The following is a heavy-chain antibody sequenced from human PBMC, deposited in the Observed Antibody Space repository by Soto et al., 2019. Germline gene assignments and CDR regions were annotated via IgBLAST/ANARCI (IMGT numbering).Heavy chain of an antibody. CDR1: GFTFSSYP. D-gene: IGHD3-22*01. CDR3: ARRLYYYDARGSSFDF. J-gene: IGHJ4*02. Sequence: GSLRLSCAASGFTFSSYPMHWVRQPPGKGLEWVATFSYDGSNEYYADSVKGRFTISRDNSKNILNLQMSSLRAEDTAVYYCARRLYYYDARGSSFDFWGQGTLVTVSS. V-gene: IGHV3-30-3*01. CDR2: FSYDGSNE.